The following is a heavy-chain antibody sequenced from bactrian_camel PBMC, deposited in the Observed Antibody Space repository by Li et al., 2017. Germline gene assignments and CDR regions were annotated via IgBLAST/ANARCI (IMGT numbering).Heavy chain of an antibody. J-gene: IGHJ4*01. CDR1: GDTESNRC. CDR2: ITPDGAT. Sequence: VQLVESGGGSAQAGGTLRLSCAASGDTESNRCMAWFRQAPGKERHIVATITPDGATFYLDSVKGRFTISQDNAKNTVYLQMDRLTPEDTAMYYCNARGPCIATAPHGFFDEYNYWGLGTQVTVS. CDR3: NARGPCIATAPHGFFDEYNY. D-gene: IGHD4*01. V-gene: IGHV3S53*01.